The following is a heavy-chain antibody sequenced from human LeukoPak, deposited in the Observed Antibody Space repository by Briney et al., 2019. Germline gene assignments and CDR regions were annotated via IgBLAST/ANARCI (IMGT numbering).Heavy chain of an antibody. D-gene: IGHD5-18*01. CDR2: ISSSDNTI. Sequence: PGGSLRLSCVASGFTFSTYEMNWVRQAPGKGLEWVSSISSSDNTIYYADSVKGRFTISRDNAKNSLYLQMNSLRAEDPAVYYWARGRYSYRYNLGPIWGQGTLVTVSS. J-gene: IGHJ4*02. CDR3: ARGRYSYRYNLGPI. V-gene: IGHV3-48*03. CDR1: GFTFSTYE.